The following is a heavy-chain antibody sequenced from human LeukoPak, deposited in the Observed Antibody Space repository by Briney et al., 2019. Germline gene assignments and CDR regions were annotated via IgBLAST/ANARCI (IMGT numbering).Heavy chain of an antibody. V-gene: IGHV4-59*08. D-gene: IGHD3-3*01. J-gene: IGHJ3*02. CDR2: IYYSGST. CDR3: ARAKAGVFGVVILSAFDI. CDR1: GGSISSDY. Sequence: SETLSLTCTVSGGSISSDYWSWIRQPPGKGLEWIGYIYYSGSTNYNPSLKSRVTISVDTSKNQFSLKLSSVAAADTAVYYCARAKAGVFGVVILSAFDIWGQGTMVTVSS.